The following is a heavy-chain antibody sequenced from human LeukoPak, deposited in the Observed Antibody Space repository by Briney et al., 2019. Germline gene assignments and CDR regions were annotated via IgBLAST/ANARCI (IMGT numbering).Heavy chain of an antibody. J-gene: IGHJ4*02. CDR1: GITFSGSA. CDR3: TRHPDDYDYVWGSYRQYYFDY. V-gene: IGHV3-73*01. Sequence: GGSLKLSCAASGITFSGSAMHWVRQACGNGLEWVGRVRSKANSYATAYAASVKGRFTISRDDSKNTAYLQMNSLKTEDTAVYYCTRHPDDYDYVWGSYRQYYFDYWGQGTLVTVSS. CDR2: VRSKANSYAT. D-gene: IGHD3-16*02.